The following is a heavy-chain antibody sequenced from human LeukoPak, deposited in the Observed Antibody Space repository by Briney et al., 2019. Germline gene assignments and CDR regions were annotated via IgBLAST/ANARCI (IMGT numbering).Heavy chain of an antibody. V-gene: IGHV4-4*07. D-gene: IGHD5-18*01. CDR1: GGSMNSFH. CDR3: ARGSGYNYGQYYFDY. Sequence: SETLSLTCTVSGGSMNSFHWNWIRQPAGKGLGCIGRIYTSGTTNYNPSLESRVTMSIDTSKNQFSLNLSSVTAADTAVYYCARGSGYNYGQYYFDYWGQGTLVIVSS. CDR2: IYTSGTT. J-gene: IGHJ4*02.